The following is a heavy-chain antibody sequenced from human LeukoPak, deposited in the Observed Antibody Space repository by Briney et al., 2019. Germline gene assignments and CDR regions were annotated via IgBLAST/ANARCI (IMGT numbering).Heavy chain of an antibody. Sequence: GGSLRLSCAASGFTFSSYSMNWVRQAPGKGLEWVSSISSSSSYIYYADSVKGRFTISRDNAKNSLYLQMNSLRAEDTAVFYCASLPAATAFDYWGQGTLVTVSS. CDR2: ISSSSSYI. D-gene: IGHD2-2*01. CDR1: GFTFSSYS. CDR3: ASLPAATAFDY. V-gene: IGHV3-21*01. J-gene: IGHJ4*02.